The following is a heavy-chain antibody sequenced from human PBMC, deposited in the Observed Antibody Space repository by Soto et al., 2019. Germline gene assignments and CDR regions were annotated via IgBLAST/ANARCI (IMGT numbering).Heavy chain of an antibody. J-gene: IGHJ4*02. Sequence: SETLSLTCTVSGGSIGTYYWSWIRQPPGKGLEWIGYIYYRGYTDYNPSLKSRVTISLDTPKNQFSLKLSSVTATDTAVYYCARHPGYYDILTGYTTYYFDYWGQGILVTVS. CDR1: GGSIGTYY. CDR3: ARHPGYYDILTGYTTYYFDY. D-gene: IGHD3-9*01. CDR2: IYYRGYT. V-gene: IGHV4-59*08.